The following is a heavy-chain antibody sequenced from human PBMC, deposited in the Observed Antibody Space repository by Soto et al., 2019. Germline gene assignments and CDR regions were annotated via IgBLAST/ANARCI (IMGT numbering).Heavy chain of an antibody. V-gene: IGHV4-34*01. CDR3: ARALRITMVRGVRAKFDY. CDR2: INHSGST. Sequence: PSDNLSLTCAVYGGSFSGYYWSWIRQPPGKGLEWIGEINHSGSTNYNPSLKSRVTISVDTSKNQFSLKLSSVTAADTAVYYCARALRITMVRGVRAKFDYWGQGTLVTVS. CDR1: GGSFSGYY. D-gene: IGHD3-10*01. J-gene: IGHJ4*02.